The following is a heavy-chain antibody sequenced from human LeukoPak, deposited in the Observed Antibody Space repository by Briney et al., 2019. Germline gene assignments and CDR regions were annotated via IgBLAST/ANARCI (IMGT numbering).Heavy chain of an antibody. V-gene: IGHV1-2*02. CDR1: GYTFTDYY. Sequence: ASVKVSCKASGYTFTDYYIHWVRQAPGPGLEWMGWINPNSGGTNYAQNFQGSVTMTRDTSISTAYMELSSLRSVDTAVYYCARALSSWAFDYWGQGTLVTVSS. CDR3: ARALSSWAFDY. D-gene: IGHD2-15*01. J-gene: IGHJ4*02. CDR2: INPNSGGT.